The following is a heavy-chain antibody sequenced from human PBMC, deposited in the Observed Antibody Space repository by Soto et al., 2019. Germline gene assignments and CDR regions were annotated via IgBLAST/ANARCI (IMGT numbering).Heavy chain of an antibody. CDR1: GFTFGDYA. D-gene: IGHD5-12*01. J-gene: IGHJ4*02. CDR2: IRSKAYGGTT. CDR3: SRVRGYSDYDYLIHFDY. Sequence: GGSLKLSCTASGFTFGDYAMSWFRQAPGKGLEWVGFIRSKAYGGTTEYAASVKGRFTISRDDSKSIAYLQMNSLKTEDTAVYYCSRVRGYSDYDYLIHFDYWGQGTLVTVSS. V-gene: IGHV3-49*03.